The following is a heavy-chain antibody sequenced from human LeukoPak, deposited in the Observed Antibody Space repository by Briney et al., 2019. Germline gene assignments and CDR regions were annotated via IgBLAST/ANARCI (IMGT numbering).Heavy chain of an antibody. CDR2: ITGSSSYI. D-gene: IGHD6-19*01. CDR3: ARRGRSSGWYPYYYFDY. Sequence: GGSLRLSCAASGFTFSTYYMNWVRQAPGKGLEWVSFITGSSSYIYYTDSVKGRFTISRDNAKNSLFLQMNSLRDEDTAVYYCARRGRSSGWYPYYYFDYWGQGTLVTVSS. J-gene: IGHJ4*02. CDR1: GFTFSTYY. V-gene: IGHV3-21*01.